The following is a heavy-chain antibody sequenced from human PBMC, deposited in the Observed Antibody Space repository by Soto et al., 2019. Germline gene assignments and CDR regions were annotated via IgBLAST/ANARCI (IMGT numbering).Heavy chain of an antibody. CDR3: AKDVYYDILTGYYQDAFDI. D-gene: IGHD3-9*01. CDR2: ISGSGGST. CDR1: GFTFSSYA. V-gene: IGHV3-23*01. J-gene: IGHJ3*02. Sequence: GGSLRLSCAASGFTFSSYAMSWVRQAPGKGLEWVSAISGSGGSTYYADSVKGRFTISRDNAKNTLYLQMNSLRAEDTAVYYCAKDVYYDILTGYYQDAFDIWGQGTMVTVSS.